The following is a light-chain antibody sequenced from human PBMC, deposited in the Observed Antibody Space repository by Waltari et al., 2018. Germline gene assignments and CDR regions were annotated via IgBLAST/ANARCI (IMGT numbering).Light chain of an antibody. V-gene: IGKV1-39*01. CDR2: GGS. Sequence: DIQMTQSPSSLSASVGDGVTLTCRASQSITNYLNWYQQKPGKAPKLLIYGGSSLPSGVPSRFSGSGFGTDFTLTISSLQPEDFATYYCQQSYSSPRTFGQGTTLEIK. CDR3: QQSYSSPRT. CDR1: QSITNY. J-gene: IGKJ2*01.